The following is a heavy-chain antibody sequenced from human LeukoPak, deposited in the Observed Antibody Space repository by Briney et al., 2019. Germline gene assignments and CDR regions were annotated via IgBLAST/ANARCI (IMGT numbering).Heavy chain of an antibody. V-gene: IGHV3-23*01. J-gene: IGHJ6*03. D-gene: IGHD3-22*01. Sequence: PGGSLRLSCAASGFTFSNYGMSWVRQSPGKWLEWVSAISGSGGSTYYADSVKGRFTISRDNSKNTLYLQMNSLRAEDTAVYYCAKRASSGYPYYYYMDVWGKGTTVTISS. CDR1: GFTFSNYG. CDR2: ISGSGGST. CDR3: AKRASSGYPYYYYMDV.